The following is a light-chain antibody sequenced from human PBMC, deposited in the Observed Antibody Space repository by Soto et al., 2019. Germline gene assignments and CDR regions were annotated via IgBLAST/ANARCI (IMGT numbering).Light chain of an antibody. CDR1: QGIKND. J-gene: IGKJ1*01. CDR3: LQHHSYPQT. CDR2: AVS. V-gene: IGKV1-17*01. Sequence: PPSPSPLSGSVGDRVTITCRASQGIKNDLAWYQQKPGKAPKRLIYAVSSLQSEVPSRFSGSGSGTEFTLTISSLQPEDVATYYCLQHHSYPQTFGQGTKVDIK.